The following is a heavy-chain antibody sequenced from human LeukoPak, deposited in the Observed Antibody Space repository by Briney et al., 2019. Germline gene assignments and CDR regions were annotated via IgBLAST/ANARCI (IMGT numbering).Heavy chain of an antibody. Sequence: SETLSLTCTVSGGSISSYYWSWIRQPPGKGLEWIGYIYYSGSTNYNPSLKSRVTISVDTSKNQFSLKLSSVTAADTAVYYCAKGGEAATIFGGYDYWGQGTLVTVSS. D-gene: IGHD5-24*01. CDR3: AKGGEAATIFGGYDY. J-gene: IGHJ4*02. CDR2: IYYSGST. CDR1: GGSISSYY. V-gene: IGHV4-59*08.